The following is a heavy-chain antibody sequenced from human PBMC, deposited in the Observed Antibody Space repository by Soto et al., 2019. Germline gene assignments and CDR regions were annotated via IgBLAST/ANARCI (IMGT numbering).Heavy chain of an antibody. CDR2: IHYSGST. V-gene: IGHV4-30-4*01. D-gene: IGHD2-21*01. J-gene: IGHJ5*02. Sequence: QVQLQESGPGLVKPSQTLSLTCTVSGGSINSGDCFWSWIRQPPGKGLEWIGYIHYSGSTYYNPSLXXRXTIXIDTSKSQFSLRLSSVTAADTAVYYCARVVSWVDPWGQGTLVTVSS. CDR1: GGSINSGDCF. CDR3: ARVVSWVDP.